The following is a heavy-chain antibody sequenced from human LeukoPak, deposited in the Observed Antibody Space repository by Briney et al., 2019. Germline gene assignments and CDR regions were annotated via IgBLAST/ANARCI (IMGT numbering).Heavy chain of an antibody. CDR2: INIGGTNT. V-gene: IGHV3-11*01. CDR3: ATDGAGFDT. J-gene: IGHJ5*02. Sequence: GGSLRLSCAASGFTFNDYYMSWIRQAPGKGLEWLSYINIGGTNTHYADSVKGRFTISRDNAKKSLYLEMNNLRAEDTAVYYCATDGAGFDTWGQGVLVTGSS. CDR1: GFTFNDYY.